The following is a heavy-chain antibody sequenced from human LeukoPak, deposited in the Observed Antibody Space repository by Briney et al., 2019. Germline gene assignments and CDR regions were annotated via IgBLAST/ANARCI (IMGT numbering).Heavy chain of an antibody. D-gene: IGHD3-9*01. CDR3: ARQTGSLFDWLFTFDY. CDR2: IYYSGST. V-gene: IGHV4-59*08. CDR1: GGSISSYY. J-gene: IGHJ4*02. Sequence: NSSETLSLTCTVSGGSISSYYWSWIRQPPGKGLEWIGYIYYSGSTDYNPSLKSRVTISVDTSKNQFSLKLSSVTAADTAMYYCARQTGSLFDWLFTFDYWGQGTLVTVSS.